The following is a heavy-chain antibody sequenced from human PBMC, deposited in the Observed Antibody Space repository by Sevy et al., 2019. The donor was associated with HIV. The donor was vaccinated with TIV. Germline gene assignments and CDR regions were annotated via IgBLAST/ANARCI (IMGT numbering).Heavy chain of an antibody. J-gene: IGHJ4*02. Sequence: ASVKVSCKASGYTFTSQYMHWVRQAPGQGLEWMGITNPSGGSTSYAQKFQGRVTMTRDTSTSTVHMELSSLRSEDTAVYYCARDSDNYDILTGYYPFDYWGQGTLVTVSS. CDR3: ARDSDNYDILTGYYPFDY. CDR2: TNPSGGST. CDR1: GYTFTSQY. V-gene: IGHV1-46*01. D-gene: IGHD3-9*01.